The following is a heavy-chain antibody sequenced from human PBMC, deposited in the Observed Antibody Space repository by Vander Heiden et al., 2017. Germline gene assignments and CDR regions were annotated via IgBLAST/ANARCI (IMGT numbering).Heavy chain of an antibody. V-gene: IGHV1-2*02. CDR2: INPNSGGT. Sequence: QVQLVQSGAEVKKPGASVKVSCKASGYTFTGYYMHWVRQAPGQGLEWMGWINPNSGGTNYAQKFQGRVTMTRDTSISTAYMELSRLRSDDTAVYYCARAYYDFWSGSYPPHWFDPWGQGTLVTVSS. D-gene: IGHD3-3*01. CDR3: ARAYYDFWSGSYPPHWFDP. CDR1: GYTFTGYY. J-gene: IGHJ5*02.